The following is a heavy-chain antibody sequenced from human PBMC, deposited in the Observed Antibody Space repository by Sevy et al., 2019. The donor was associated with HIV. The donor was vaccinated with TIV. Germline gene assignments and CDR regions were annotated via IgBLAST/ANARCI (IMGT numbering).Heavy chain of an antibody. J-gene: IGHJ4*02. CDR3: ARAGPLGDLYHFDH. CDR2: IKQDGSHR. CDR1: GFTFSSYW. D-gene: IGHD4-17*01. Sequence: GGSLRLSCIGSGFTFSSYWMNWVRQAPGKGLEWVATIKQDGSHRDSVDSVKGRFTISRDNGKNSLYLQMNSLRAEDTAVYDCARAGPLGDLYHFDHWGQGTLVTVSS. V-gene: IGHV3-7*03.